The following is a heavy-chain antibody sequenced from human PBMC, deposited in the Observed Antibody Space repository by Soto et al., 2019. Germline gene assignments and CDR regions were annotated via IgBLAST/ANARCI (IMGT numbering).Heavy chain of an antibody. V-gene: IGHV4-34*01. J-gene: IGHJ4*02. Sequence: QVQLQQWGAGLLKPSETLSLTCAVYGGSFSGYYWSWIRQPPGKGLEWIGEINHSGSTNYNPSLTSRVTLSVDTSKNQFSLMLSSVTAADTAVYDCARGWSGYFDYWGQGTLVTVSS. CDR1: GGSFSGYY. CDR3: ARGWSGYFDY. CDR2: INHSGST. D-gene: IGHD3-3*01.